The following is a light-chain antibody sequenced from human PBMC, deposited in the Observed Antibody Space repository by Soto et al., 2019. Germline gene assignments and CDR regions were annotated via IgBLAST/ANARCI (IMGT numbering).Light chain of an antibody. CDR2: RAS. CDR1: QNIVNY. Sequence: DIQMTQSPSSLSGSVGDRVTISCRASQNIVNYLHWYQRKPGTAPRLLISRASTVRSGVPPRFSGSGSGRDFTLTISSLRHDDIGTYFCQQTYSIPWPFGPGTRVEI. V-gene: IGKV1-39*01. J-gene: IGKJ1*01. CDR3: QQTYSIPWP.